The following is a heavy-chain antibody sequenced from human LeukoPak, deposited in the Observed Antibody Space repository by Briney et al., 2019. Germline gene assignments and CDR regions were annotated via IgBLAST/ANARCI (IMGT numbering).Heavy chain of an antibody. V-gene: IGHV3-74*01. CDR1: GLTFSNYG. J-gene: IGHJ4*02. CDR2: INNDGRSA. D-gene: IGHD1-26*01. CDR3: ARNYNGMSN. Sequence: SGGSLRLSCAASGLTFSNYGMMWVRQAPGKGLVWVSYINNDGRSATYADSVKGRFTISRDKAKNTLYLQMNSLKAEDSAMYYCARNYNGMSNWGQGTLVIVSS.